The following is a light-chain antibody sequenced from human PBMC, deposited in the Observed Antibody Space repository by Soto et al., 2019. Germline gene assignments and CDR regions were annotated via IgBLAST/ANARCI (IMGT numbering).Light chain of an antibody. J-gene: IGKJ1*01. CDR1: EDIGHF. V-gene: IGKV1-27*01. CDR2: ATS. Sequence: DIQMAQSPSSLSASVGDTVTLTCRASEDIGHFLAWYQQRPGTVPKLLIYATSRLQPGVPSRFSGSGSGTDSTLTINTLQPEDVATYFCLKYNKDAPGAFGQGTKVEI. CDR3: LKYNKDAPGA.